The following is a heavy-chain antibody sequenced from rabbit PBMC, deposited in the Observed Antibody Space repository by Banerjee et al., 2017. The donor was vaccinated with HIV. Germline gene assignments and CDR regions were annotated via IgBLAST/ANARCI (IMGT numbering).Heavy chain of an antibody. CDR3: AREIVAGLTDYFDL. V-gene: IGHV1S43*01. Sequence: QQQLEESGGGLVKPGGTLTLTCKASGIDFTTYSYMCWVRQAPGKGLEWIGCISTYSFRTWYASWVNGRFTISKTSSTTVTLQMTSLTAADTATYFCAREIVAGLTDYFDLWGPGTLVTVS. CDR2: ISTYSFRT. D-gene: IGHD4-2*01. J-gene: IGHJ4*01. CDR1: GIDFTTYSY.